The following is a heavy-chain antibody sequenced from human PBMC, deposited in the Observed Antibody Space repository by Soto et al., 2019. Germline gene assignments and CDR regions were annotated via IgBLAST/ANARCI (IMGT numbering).Heavy chain of an antibody. D-gene: IGHD3-16*01. Sequence: QVQLVESGGGLVKPGGSLRLSCAASGIVFSDYMSWVRQAPGKGLEWLSYISGSGRTIYSADSVKGRFTISSDNATNSLYLQMNNVRTEDTAVYYCARLPFPWGGFDPWGQGILVTVSS. CDR1: GIVFSDY. CDR2: ISGSGRTI. J-gene: IGHJ5*02. CDR3: ARLPFPWGGFDP. V-gene: IGHV3-11*01.